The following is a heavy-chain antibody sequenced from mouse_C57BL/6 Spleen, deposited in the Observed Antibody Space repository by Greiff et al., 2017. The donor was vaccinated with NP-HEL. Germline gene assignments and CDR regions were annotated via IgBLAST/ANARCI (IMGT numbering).Heavy chain of an antibody. CDR2: IYPRDGST. CDR1: GYTFTDYS. Sequence: QVQLQQSDAELVKPGASVKISCKASGYTFTDYSIHWMKQRPEQGLEWIGYIYPRDGSTKYNEKFKGKATLTADKSSSTAYMQLTSLTSDDSAVYFCARGVTTIVARYYFDYWGQGTTLTVSS. V-gene: IGHV1-78*01. D-gene: IGHD1-1*01. J-gene: IGHJ2*01. CDR3: ARGVTTIVARYYFDY.